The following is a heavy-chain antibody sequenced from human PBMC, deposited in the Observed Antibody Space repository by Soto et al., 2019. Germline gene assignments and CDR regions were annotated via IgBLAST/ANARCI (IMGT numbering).Heavy chain of an antibody. CDR1: GYSFPNYW. D-gene: IGHD6-13*01. V-gene: IGHV5-51*01. CDR3: ARYRTGIGAFGI. CDR2: IYPGDSDT. J-gene: IGHJ3*02. Sequence: PGESLKISCKGSGYSFPNYWIGWVRQMPGKGLEWMGIIYPGDSDTRYSPSFKGQVTISVDKSIGTASLQWSSLKASDTAMYYCARYRTGIGAFGIWGQGTMVTVSS.